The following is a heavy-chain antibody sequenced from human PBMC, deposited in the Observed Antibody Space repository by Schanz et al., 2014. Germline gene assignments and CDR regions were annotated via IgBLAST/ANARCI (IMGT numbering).Heavy chain of an antibody. CDR1: GITFSSHS. Sequence: EVQLLESGGGLVQPGGSLRLSCAASGITFSSHSFNWVRQAPGKGLEWISYIRSSSTPIYYADSVKGRFTISRDNAKNSLYLQMNSLRAEDTAVYHCVSSGSYSSYAFWGQGTLVTVSS. CDR3: VSSGSYSSYAF. CDR2: IRSSSTPI. V-gene: IGHV3-48*01. D-gene: IGHD3-10*01. J-gene: IGHJ4*02.